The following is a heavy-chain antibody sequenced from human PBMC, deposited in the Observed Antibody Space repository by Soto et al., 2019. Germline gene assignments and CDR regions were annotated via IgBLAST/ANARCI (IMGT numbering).Heavy chain of an antibody. V-gene: IGHV4-39*01. CDR2: IYYSGST. D-gene: IGHD6-19*01. Sequence: QLQLQESGPGLVKPSETLSLTCTVSGGSISSSSYYWGWIRQPPGKGLEWIGSIYYSGSTYYNPSLKSRVTISVDTSKNQFSLKLSSVTAADTAVYYCARHSYSSARGGFDYWGQGTLFTVSS. J-gene: IGHJ4*02. CDR3: ARHSYSSARGGFDY. CDR1: GGSISSSSYY.